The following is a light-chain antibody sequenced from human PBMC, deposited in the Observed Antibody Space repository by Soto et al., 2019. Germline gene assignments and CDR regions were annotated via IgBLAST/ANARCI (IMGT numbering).Light chain of an antibody. CDR2: EVS. Sequence: QSALTQPPSASGSPGQSVTISCTGTSSDVGGYNYVSWYQQHPGKAPKLMIYEVSKRPSGVPDRFSGSKSGNTASLTVSGLQAEDEADYYCSSYAGSNIYVVFGGGTKVNVL. V-gene: IGLV2-8*01. CDR1: SSDVGGYNY. CDR3: SSYAGSNIYVV. J-gene: IGLJ2*01.